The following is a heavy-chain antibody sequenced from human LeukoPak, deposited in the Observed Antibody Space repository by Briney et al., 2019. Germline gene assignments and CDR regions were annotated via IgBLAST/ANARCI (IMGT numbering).Heavy chain of an antibody. CDR3: ARDWYYYDSSGTPYLDY. D-gene: IGHD3-22*01. CDR1: GYTFTGYY. V-gene: IGHV1-2*02. Sequence: ASVKVSCKASGYTFTGYYMHWVRQAPGQGLEWMGWINPNSGGTNYAQKFQGRVTMTRDTSISTAYMELSRLRSDDTAMYYCARDWYYYDSSGTPYLDYWGQGTLVTVSS. J-gene: IGHJ4*02. CDR2: INPNSGGT.